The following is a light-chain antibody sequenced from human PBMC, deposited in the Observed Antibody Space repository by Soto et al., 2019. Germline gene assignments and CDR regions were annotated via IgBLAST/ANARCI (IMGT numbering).Light chain of an antibody. CDR1: QSVSSS. Sequence: EIVMTQSPATLSVSPGERVTLSCRASQSVSSSLAWYQQKPGQAPRLLIYGASTKATGIPARFRGSGSGTEFTLTISSLQSEDFAVYYCQQYNNWPPFTFGPGTKVDI. CDR2: GAS. V-gene: IGKV3-15*01. CDR3: QQYNNWPPFT. J-gene: IGKJ3*01.